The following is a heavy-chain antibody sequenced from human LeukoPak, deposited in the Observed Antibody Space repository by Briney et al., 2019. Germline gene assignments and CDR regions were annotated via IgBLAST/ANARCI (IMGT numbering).Heavy chain of an antibody. J-gene: IGHJ5*02. CDR2: IYGGGRT. V-gene: IGHV4-61*02. D-gene: IGHD6-19*01. Sequence: SQTLSLTCTVSGDSISSGSYYWSWIRQPAGKGLEWIGRIYGGGRTNYNLSLKSRVTISVDTSKNQFSLRLSSVTAADTAVYYCARGQARLSWFDPWGQGTLVTVSS. CDR3: ARGQARLSWFDP. CDR1: GDSISSGSYY.